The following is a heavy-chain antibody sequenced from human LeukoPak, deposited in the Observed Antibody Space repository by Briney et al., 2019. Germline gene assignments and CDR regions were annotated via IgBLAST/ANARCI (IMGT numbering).Heavy chain of an antibody. CDR3: AKERGFYDSPDDY. V-gene: IGHV3-23*01. Sequence: GGSLRLSCAASEFTFSSHAMSWVRQAPVKGLEWVSTISGSGSSTYYADSVKGRFTISRDNSKNTLFLQMNSLRADDTAVYYCAKERGFYDSPDDYWGQGTLVTVSS. J-gene: IGHJ4*02. D-gene: IGHD2/OR15-2a*01. CDR1: EFTFSSHA. CDR2: ISGSGSST.